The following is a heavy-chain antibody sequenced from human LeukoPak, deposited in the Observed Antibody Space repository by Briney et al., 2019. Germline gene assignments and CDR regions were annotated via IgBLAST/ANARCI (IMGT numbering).Heavy chain of an antibody. Sequence: GGSLRLSCAASGFTFSSYSMNWVRQAPGKGLEWVSSISSSSSYIYYADSVKGRFTISRDNAKNSLYLQMDSLRAEDTAVYYCARDRARVEGQLGSFDYWGQGTLVTVSS. D-gene: IGHD5-18*01. CDR3: ARDRARVEGQLGSFDY. J-gene: IGHJ4*02. CDR1: GFTFSSYS. CDR2: ISSSSSYI. V-gene: IGHV3-21*06.